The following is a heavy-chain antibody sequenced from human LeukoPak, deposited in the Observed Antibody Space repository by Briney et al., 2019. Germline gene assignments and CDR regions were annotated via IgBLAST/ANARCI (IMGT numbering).Heavy chain of an antibody. J-gene: IGHJ6*03. Sequence: ASVKVSCKASGYTFTSYYMHWVRQAPGQGLEWMGIINPSGGSASYAQKFQGRVTMTRDTSTSTIYMELSSLRSEDTAVYYCARETAMAKSYYYYYMDVWGKGTTVTVSS. V-gene: IGHV1-46*01. CDR2: INPSGGSA. CDR3: ARETAMAKSYYYYYMDV. CDR1: GYTFTSYY. D-gene: IGHD5-18*01.